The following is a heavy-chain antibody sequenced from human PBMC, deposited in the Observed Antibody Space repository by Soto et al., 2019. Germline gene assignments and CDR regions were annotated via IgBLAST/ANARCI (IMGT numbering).Heavy chain of an antibody. D-gene: IGHD5-12*01. CDR1: GFTFSSYG. CDR3: ARDRVVATVYFDY. Sequence: GGSLRLSCAASGFTFSSYGMHWVRQAPGKGLEWVAVIWYDGSNKYYADSVKGRFTISRDNSKNTLYLQMNSLRAEDTAVYYCARDRVVATVYFDYWGQGTLVTVSS. CDR2: IWYDGSNK. J-gene: IGHJ4*02. V-gene: IGHV3-33*01.